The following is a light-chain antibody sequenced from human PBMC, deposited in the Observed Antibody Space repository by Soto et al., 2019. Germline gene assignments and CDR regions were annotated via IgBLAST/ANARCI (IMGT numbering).Light chain of an antibody. V-gene: IGKV3-15*01. CDR3: QQYKNWPPVT. Sequence: EIVMTQSPATLSVSPGERATLSCRASQSVSSNLAWYQQKPGQAPRLLISGASTRATGVPSRFSGSGSGTEFTLTISSLQSEDFAVYSCQQYKNWPPVTFGQGTRLEIK. J-gene: IGKJ5*01. CDR1: QSVSSN. CDR2: GAS.